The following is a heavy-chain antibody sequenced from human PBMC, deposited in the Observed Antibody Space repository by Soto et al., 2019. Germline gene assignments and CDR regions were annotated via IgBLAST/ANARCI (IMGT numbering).Heavy chain of an antibody. D-gene: IGHD3-3*01. CDR1: GFTFSSYW. V-gene: IGHV3-7*05. J-gene: IGHJ6*02. CDR3: ARGYDFWSGYYSFDSVDYYGMDV. CDR2: IKQDGSEK. Sequence: PGGSLRLSCAASGFTFSSYWMSWVRQAPGKGLEWVANIKQDGSEKYYVDSVKGRFTISRDNAKNSLYLQMNSLRAEDTAVYYCARGYDFWSGYYSFDSVDYYGMDVWGQGTTVTVSS.